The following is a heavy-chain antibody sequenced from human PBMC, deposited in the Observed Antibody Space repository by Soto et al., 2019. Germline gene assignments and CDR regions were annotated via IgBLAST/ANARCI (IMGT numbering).Heavy chain of an antibody. Sequence: QVQLVQSGAEVKKPGASVKVSCKASGYTFTSYDINWVRQATGQGLECLGWMNPNSGNTGYVQKFQGRVTMTGDSSITTAYLERSSLRSEDTAVYFCAGGVKYAACARRFDPWGQGTLVTVSS. J-gene: IGHJ5*02. V-gene: IGHV1-8*01. CDR1: GYTFTSYD. D-gene: IGHD2-15*01. CDR2: MNPNSGNT. CDR3: AGGVKYAACARRFDP.